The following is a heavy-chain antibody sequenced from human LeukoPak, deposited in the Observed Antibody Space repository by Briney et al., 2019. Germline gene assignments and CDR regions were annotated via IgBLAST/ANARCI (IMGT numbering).Heavy chain of an antibody. CDR2: ISHDGNNK. CDR1: GFTFRNYA. D-gene: IGHD3-10*01. Sequence: GGPLRLSCAAFGFTFRNYAMHWVRQAPGKGLEWVAVISHDGNNKYYADSVKGRFTISRDNPKNTLYLQMNSLRPEDTAVYYCARDLERYSGYFDYWGQGTLVTVSS. V-gene: IGHV3-30-3*01. J-gene: IGHJ4*02. CDR3: ARDLERYSGYFDY.